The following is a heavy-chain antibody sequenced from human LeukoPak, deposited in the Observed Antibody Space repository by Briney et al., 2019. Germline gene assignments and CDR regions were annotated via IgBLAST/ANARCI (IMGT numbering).Heavy chain of an antibody. CDR2: ISGSGGST. CDR1: GFTFSSYA. D-gene: IGHD6-13*01. V-gene: IGHV3-23*01. Sequence: PGRSLRLSCAASGFTFSSYAMSWVRQAPGKGLEWVSAISGSGGSTYYADSVKGRFTISRDNSKNTLYLQMNSLRAEDTAVYYCAKDRAPHSSSWYYFDYWGQGTLVTVSS. CDR3: AKDRAPHSSSWYYFDY. J-gene: IGHJ4*02.